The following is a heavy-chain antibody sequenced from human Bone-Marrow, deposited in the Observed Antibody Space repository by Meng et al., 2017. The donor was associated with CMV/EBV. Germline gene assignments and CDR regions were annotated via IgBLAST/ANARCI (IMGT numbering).Heavy chain of an antibody. Sequence: CAVSGGSISSSHWWSSVRQPPGKGLGWIGEIYHSGDTNYNPSLKSRVTISVDKSKNQFSLKLSSVTAADTAVYYCARDRKGARNWFDPWGQGTLVTVSS. CDR3: ARDRKGARNWFDP. V-gene: IGHV4-4*02. CDR1: GGSISSSHW. CDR2: IYHSGDT. J-gene: IGHJ5*02. D-gene: IGHD5-12*01.